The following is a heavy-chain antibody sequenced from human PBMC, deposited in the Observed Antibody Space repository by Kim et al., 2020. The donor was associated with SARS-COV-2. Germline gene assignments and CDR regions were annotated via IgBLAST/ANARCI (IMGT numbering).Heavy chain of an antibody. CDR1: GGSFSGYY. Sequence: SETLSLTCAVYGGSFSGYYWSWIRQPPGKGLEWIGEINHSGSTNYNPSLKSRVTISVDTSKNQFSLKLSSVTAADTSVYYCARVPGVWKDTAMPKAYFDYWGQGTLVTVSS. V-gene: IGHV4-34*01. J-gene: IGHJ4*02. CDR3: ARVPGVWKDTAMPKAYFDY. CDR2: INHSGST. D-gene: IGHD5-18*01.